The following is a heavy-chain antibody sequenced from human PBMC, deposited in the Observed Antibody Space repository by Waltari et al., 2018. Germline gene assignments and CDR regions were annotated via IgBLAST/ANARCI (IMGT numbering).Heavy chain of an antibody. Sequence: EVQLVESGGGLVKPGGSLRLSCAASGFTFSSYSMNWVRQAPGKGLEWVSSISSSSIYIYYADSVKGRFTISADKSISTAYLQWSSLEASDTAMYYCARQIGTADRIDIWGQGTMVTVSS. CDR3: ARQIGTADRIDI. J-gene: IGHJ3*02. CDR1: GFTFSSYS. D-gene: IGHD1-7*01. V-gene: IGHV3-21*04. CDR2: ISSSSIYI.